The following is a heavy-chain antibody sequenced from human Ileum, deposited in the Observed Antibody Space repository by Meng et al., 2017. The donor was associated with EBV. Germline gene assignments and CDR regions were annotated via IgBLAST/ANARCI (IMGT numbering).Heavy chain of an antibody. CDR1: GGSISVINW. CDR2: MSDSGIT. V-gene: IGHV4-4*02. Sequence: VQPAGSGPGQGNPSGTLSLTCAVSGGSISVINWWSWVRQSPEKGLEWIGEMSDSGITHYNPSLKSRVTISADKSNNQFSLKLTSVTSADTAVYFCAKNGEKYFEYWGQGTLVTVSS. J-gene: IGHJ4*02. CDR3: AKNGEKYFEY.